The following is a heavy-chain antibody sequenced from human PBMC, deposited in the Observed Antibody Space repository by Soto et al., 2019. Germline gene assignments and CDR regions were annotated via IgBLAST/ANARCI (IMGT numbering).Heavy chain of an antibody. J-gene: IGHJ6*04. V-gene: IGHV3-9*01. CDR3: AKGPIFGVVKLPFPDG. CDR2: ISWNSGSI. CDR1: GFTFDDYA. D-gene: IGHD3-3*01. Sequence: GGSLRLSCAASGFTFDDYAMHWVRQAPGKGLEWVSGISWNSGSIGYADSVKGRFTISRDNAKNSLYLQMNSLRAEDTALYYCAKGPIFGVVKLPFPDGWGKGTTDTVSS.